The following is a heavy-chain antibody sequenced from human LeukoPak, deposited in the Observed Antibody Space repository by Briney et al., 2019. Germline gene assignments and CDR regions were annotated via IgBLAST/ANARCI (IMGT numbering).Heavy chain of an antibody. CDR3: ARDLGEYSSSWHASYMDV. V-gene: IGHV3-48*01. D-gene: IGHD6-13*01. CDR1: GFTFSSYS. J-gene: IGHJ6*03. Sequence: GGSLRLSCAASGFTFSSYSMNWVRQAPGEGLEWVSYISRSSSTIYYADSVKGRFTISRDNAKNSLYLQMNSLRAEDTAVYYCARDLGEYSSSWHASYMDVWGKGTTVTVSS. CDR2: ISRSSSTI.